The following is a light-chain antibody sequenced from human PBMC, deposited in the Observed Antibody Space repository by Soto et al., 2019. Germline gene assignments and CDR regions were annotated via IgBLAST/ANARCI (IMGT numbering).Light chain of an antibody. J-gene: IGLJ2*01. CDR3: CSYTDSALYVG. CDR1: SSDIGDYDY. Sequence: QSALTQPASVSGSPGQSITISCTGTSSDIGDYDYVSWYQHLPGKAPKLLIFDVTNRPSGVSDRFSGSKSGNTASLTISGVRPEDEADYYFCSYTDSALYVGFGGGTKVTVL. CDR2: DVT. V-gene: IGLV2-14*01.